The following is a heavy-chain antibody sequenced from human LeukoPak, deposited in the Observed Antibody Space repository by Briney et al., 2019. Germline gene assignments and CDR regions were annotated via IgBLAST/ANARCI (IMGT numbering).Heavy chain of an antibody. J-gene: IGHJ4*02. D-gene: IGHD3-10*01. Sequence: GGSLRLSCAASGFTFSSYWMSWVRQAPGKGLEWVANIKQDGSEKYYVDSVKGRFTISRDNAKNSLYLQMNSLRAEDTAVYYCAGDLVHYYGSGSSHYWGQGTLVTVSS. CDR1: GFTFSSYW. CDR3: AGDLVHYYGSGSSHY. V-gene: IGHV3-7*01. CDR2: IKQDGSEK.